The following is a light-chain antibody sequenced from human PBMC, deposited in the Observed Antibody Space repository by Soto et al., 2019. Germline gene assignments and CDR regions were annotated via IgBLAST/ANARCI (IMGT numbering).Light chain of an antibody. V-gene: IGLV2-14*01. CDR3: SSYTSNGVYV. CDR1: SSDVGLYDY. CDR2: AVS. Sequence: QSVLTQPASVSGSPGQSITISCTGTSSDVGLYDYVSWYQQHPGKAPQLMIYAVSNRPSGVSNRFSASKSGNTASLFISGLQAEDEADYYCSSYTSNGVYVFGTGTKGTVL. J-gene: IGLJ1*01.